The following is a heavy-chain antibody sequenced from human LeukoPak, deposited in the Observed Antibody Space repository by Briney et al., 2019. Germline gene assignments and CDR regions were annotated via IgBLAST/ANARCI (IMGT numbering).Heavy chain of an antibody. CDR1: GYTFSTYD. CDR3: ARELPGITGTDN. V-gene: IGHV1-18*01. J-gene: IGHJ4*02. D-gene: IGHD1-20*01. CDR2: ISAYNGNT. Sequence: GASVKVSCKASGYTFSTYDINWVRQAPGQGLEWMGWISAYNGNTNYAQKLQGRVTMTTDTSTSTAYMELRSLRSDDTAVYYCARELPGITGTDNWGQGTLVTVSS.